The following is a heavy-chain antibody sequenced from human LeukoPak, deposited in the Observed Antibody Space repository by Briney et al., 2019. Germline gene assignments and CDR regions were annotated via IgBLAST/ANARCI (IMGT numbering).Heavy chain of an antibody. CDR2: IYTSGST. D-gene: IGHD6-19*01. J-gene: IGHJ4*02. CDR1: GGSISSDY. Sequence: SETLSLTCTVSGGSISSDYWSWMRQPAGKGLEWIGRIYTSGSTKFNPSLKRRVTMSVDTSKKQFSMKLSSVTAADTAVYYCARALGAVAGTDFDYWGQGTLVTVSS. V-gene: IGHV4-4*07. CDR3: ARALGAVAGTDFDY.